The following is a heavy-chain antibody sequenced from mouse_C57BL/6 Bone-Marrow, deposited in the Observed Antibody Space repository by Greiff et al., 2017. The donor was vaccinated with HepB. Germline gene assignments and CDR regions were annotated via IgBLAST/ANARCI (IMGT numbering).Heavy chain of an antibody. CDR1: GYSITSGYY. D-gene: IGHD2-1*01. CDR3: ARERYYGNHEGFAY. Sequence: EVQLQQSGPGLVKPSQSLSLTCSVTGYSITSGYYWNWIRQFPGNKLEWMGYISYDGSNNYNPSLKNRISITRDTSKNQFFLKLNSVTTEDTATYYCARERYYGNHEGFAYWGQGTLVTVSA. CDR2: ISYDGSN. V-gene: IGHV3-6*01. J-gene: IGHJ3*01.